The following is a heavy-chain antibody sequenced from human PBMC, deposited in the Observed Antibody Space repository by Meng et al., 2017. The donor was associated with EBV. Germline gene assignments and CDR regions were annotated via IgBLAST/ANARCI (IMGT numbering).Heavy chain of an antibody. V-gene: IGHV1-46*01. D-gene: IGHD1/OR15-1a*01. CDR2: IIPAGGNT. CDR3: VRELVGGTFDY. CDR1: GYTVASYY. Sequence: QVQRVQSGAEVKKPGDSVKVSCKASGYTVASYYLHWVRQAPGQGLEWMGIIIPAGGNTNYAQKFRGRFTMTRDTSTSTVYMDLSILTSEDTAVYYCVRELVGGTFDYWGQGTLVTVSS. J-gene: IGHJ4*02.